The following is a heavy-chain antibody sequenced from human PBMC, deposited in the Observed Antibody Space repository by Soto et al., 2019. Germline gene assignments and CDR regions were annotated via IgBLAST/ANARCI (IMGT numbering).Heavy chain of an antibody. J-gene: IGHJ6*02. Sequence: LRLSCAASGFTFSSYGMHWVRQAPGKGLEWVAVIWYDGSNKYYADSVKGRFTISRDNSKNTLYLQMNSLRAEDTAVYYCAREIQLWTKSHYYYYGMDVWGQGTTVTVSS. CDR1: GFTFSSYG. CDR2: IWYDGSNK. CDR3: AREIQLWTKSHYYYYGMDV. D-gene: IGHD5-18*01. V-gene: IGHV3-33*01.